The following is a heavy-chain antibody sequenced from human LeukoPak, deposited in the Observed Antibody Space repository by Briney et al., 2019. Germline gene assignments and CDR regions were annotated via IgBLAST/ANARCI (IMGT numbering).Heavy chain of an antibody. CDR3: ARVHYYDSSVDY. CDR1: GFTFSSYE. J-gene: IGHJ4*02. V-gene: IGHV3-48*03. D-gene: IGHD3-22*01. CDR2: ISSSGSTI. Sequence: GGSLRLSCAASGFTFSSYEMNWVRQAPGKGLEWVSYISSSGSTIYYADSVKGRFTISRDNAKNSLYLQMNSLRAEDTAVYYCARVHYYDSSVDYWGQGTLVTVSS.